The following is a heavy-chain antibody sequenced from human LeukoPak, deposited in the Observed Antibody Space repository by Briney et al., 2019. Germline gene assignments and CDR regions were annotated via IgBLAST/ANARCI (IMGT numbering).Heavy chain of an antibody. CDR2: ISWNSGSI. V-gene: IGHV3-9*03. D-gene: IGHD5-18*01. CDR3: AKGRGYSYGHFDY. Sequence: GGSLRLSCAASGFTFDDYAMHWVRQAPGKGLEWVSGISWNSGSIGYADSVKGRFTISRDNAKNSLYLQMNSLRAEDMALYYCAKGRGYSYGHFDYWGQGTLVTVSS. CDR1: GFTFDDYA. J-gene: IGHJ4*02.